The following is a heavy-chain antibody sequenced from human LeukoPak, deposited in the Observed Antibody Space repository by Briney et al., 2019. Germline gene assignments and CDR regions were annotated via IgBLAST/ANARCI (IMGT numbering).Heavy chain of an antibody. CDR2: IYYSGST. V-gene: IGHV4-39*07. CDR1: GASISSSSYY. D-gene: IGHD1-26*01. Sequence: SETLSLTCTVSGASISSSSYYWGWIRQPPGKGLEWIGSIYYSGSTYYNPSLKSRVTISVDTSKNQFSLKLSSVTAADTAVYYCARVSGSYPDYWGQGTLVTVSS. CDR3: ARVSGSYPDY. J-gene: IGHJ4*02.